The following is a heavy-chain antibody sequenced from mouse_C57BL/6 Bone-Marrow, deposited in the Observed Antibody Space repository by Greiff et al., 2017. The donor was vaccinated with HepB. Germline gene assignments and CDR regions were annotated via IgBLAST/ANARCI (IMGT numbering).Heavy chain of an antibody. Sequence: DVKLQESGPGLAKPSQTLSLTCSVTGYSITSDYWNWIRKFPGNKLEYMGYISYSGSTYYNPSLKIRISITLDTSKNQYYLQLNSVTTEDTATYYCARYPFPLFYFDYWGQGTTLTVSS. V-gene: IGHV3-8*01. CDR2: ISYSGST. CDR1: GYSITSDY. D-gene: IGHD1-1*02. CDR3: ARYPFPLFYFDY. J-gene: IGHJ2*01.